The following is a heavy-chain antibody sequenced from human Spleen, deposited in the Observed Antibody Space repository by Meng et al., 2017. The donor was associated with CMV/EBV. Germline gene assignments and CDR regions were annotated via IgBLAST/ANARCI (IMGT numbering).Heavy chain of an antibody. D-gene: IGHD2-2*02. Sequence: ASVKVSCKASGYTFTSYGISWVRQAPGQGLEWMGWIGTYNGDTNYAQKLQDRVTMTTDTSTSTAYIELRSLRSDDTAVYYCARDEGTPISGAIWSYNSMDVWGQGTTVTVSS. CDR2: IGTYNGDT. CDR1: GYTFTSYG. CDR3: ARDEGTPISGAIWSYNSMDV. V-gene: IGHV1-18*01. J-gene: IGHJ6*02.